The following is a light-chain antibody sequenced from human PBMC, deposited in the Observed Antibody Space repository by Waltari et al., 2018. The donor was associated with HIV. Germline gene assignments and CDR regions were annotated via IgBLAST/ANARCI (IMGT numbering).Light chain of an antibody. CDR1: SSKIGSTT. CDR3: AAWHDSLNGSWV. J-gene: IGLJ3*02. V-gene: IGLV1-44*01. Sequence: QSVLTQPPSASGTPGQRVTISCSGSSSKIGSTTVTRYQQLPGTAPKLLIYSNNQRPSGVPDRFSGSKSGTSASLAISGLQSEDEADYYCAAWHDSLNGSWVFGGGTKLTVL. CDR2: SNN.